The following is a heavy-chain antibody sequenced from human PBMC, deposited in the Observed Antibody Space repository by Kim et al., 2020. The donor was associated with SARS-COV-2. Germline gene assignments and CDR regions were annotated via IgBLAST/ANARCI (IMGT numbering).Heavy chain of an antibody. J-gene: IGHJ4*02. V-gene: IGHV4-30-4*01. Sequence: YYSGSTYDTPPLKSRVTISVDTSKNQFSLRLSSVTAADTAVYYCARVHDYWGQGTLVTVSS. CDR2: YYSGST. CDR3: ARVHDY.